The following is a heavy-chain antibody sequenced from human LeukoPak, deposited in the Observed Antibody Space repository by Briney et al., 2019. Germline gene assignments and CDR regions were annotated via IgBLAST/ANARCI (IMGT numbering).Heavy chain of an antibody. Sequence: PSETLPVTRTGSGGSIRSTSHYWGCVRQPPGKGLEWIGSIYYNGATYYNPSLKSRVTISVDTSKNQFSLKLTSVTAADTALYYCARHMGYQGELDYFDSWGQGTLVTVSS. CDR3: ARHMGYQGELDYFDS. CDR2: IYYNGAT. CDR1: GGSIRSTSHY. V-gene: IGHV4-39*01. D-gene: IGHD3-16*01. J-gene: IGHJ4*02.